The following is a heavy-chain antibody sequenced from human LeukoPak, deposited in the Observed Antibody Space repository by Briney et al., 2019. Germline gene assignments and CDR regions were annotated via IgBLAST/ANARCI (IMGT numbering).Heavy chain of an antibody. Sequence: SETLSLTCTVSGGSISSSSYYWGWIRQPPRKGLEWIGSIYYSGSTYYNPSLKSRVTISVDTSKNQFSLKLSSVTAADTAVYYCARLTKAYCGGDCYIRTFDYWGQGTLVTVSS. J-gene: IGHJ4*02. CDR2: IYYSGST. CDR1: GGSISSSSYY. V-gene: IGHV4-39*01. CDR3: ARLTKAYCGGDCYIRTFDY. D-gene: IGHD2-21*01.